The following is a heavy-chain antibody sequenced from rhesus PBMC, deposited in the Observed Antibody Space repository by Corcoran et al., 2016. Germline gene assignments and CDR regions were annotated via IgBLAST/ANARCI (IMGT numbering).Heavy chain of an antibody. V-gene: IGHV4-173*01. CDR3: AAFYGLDS. CDR1: GGSVSSDY. CDR2: ISGSRGSA. J-gene: IGHJ6*01. Sequence: QLQLQESGPGMVKPSEPLSLPCAVSGGSVSSDYWPWFRQPPGTGLVWIGRISGSRGSADYNPTLKTRVTISTDTSKNQFSLNLRSVTAADTAVYYCAAFYGLDSWGQGVVVTVSS.